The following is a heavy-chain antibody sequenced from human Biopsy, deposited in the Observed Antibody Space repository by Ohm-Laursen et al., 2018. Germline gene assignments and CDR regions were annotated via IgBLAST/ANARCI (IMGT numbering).Heavy chain of an antibody. J-gene: IGHJ4*02. CDR2: ISASSSYI. CDR1: GVTLSGYG. Sequence: SLRLSCTAAGVTLSGYGMNWVRQAPGKGLEWVSSISASSSYIHYADSVKGRFTVSRDNTKNSLYLQMNSLRAADTAIYYCARFPDFWSGYYVDSWGQGTLVTVSS. V-gene: IGHV3-21*06. D-gene: IGHD3-3*01. CDR3: ARFPDFWSGYYVDS.